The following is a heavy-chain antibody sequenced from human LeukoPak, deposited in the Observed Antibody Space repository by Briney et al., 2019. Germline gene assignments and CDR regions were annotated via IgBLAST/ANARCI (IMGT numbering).Heavy chain of an antibody. V-gene: IGHV3-53*01. CDR3: ARDATRDFAFDI. CDR1: GFTFSSNY. CDR2: IYSNSNT. J-gene: IGHJ3*02. Sequence: GGSLRLSCAASGFTFSSNYMSWVRQAPGKGLEGGSVIYSNSNTYYADSVKGRFTISRDNSKNTLFLQMNSLRAEDTAVYYCARDATRDFAFDIWGQGTVVTVSS. D-gene: IGHD1-1*01.